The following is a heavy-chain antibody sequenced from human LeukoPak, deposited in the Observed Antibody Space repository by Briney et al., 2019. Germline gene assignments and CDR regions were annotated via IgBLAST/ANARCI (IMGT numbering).Heavy chain of an antibody. J-gene: IGHJ6*02. CDR2: ISSSGGST. D-gene: IGHD6-19*01. Sequence: GGSLRLSCAASGFTSSSYAMSWVRQAPGKGLEWVSAISSSGGSTYYADSVKGRFTISRDNSKNTLYLQMNSLRAEDTAVYYCAKDSSGWYAGHYYGMDVWGQGTTVTVSS. CDR1: GFTSSSYA. V-gene: IGHV3-23*01. CDR3: AKDSSGWYAGHYYGMDV.